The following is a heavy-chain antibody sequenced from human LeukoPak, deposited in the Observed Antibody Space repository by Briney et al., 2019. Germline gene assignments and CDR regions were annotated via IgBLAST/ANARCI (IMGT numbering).Heavy chain of an antibody. CDR1: GGSFSDYY. J-gene: IGHJ4*02. CDR3: ARVRGGRYYYDSSGYLSFDY. D-gene: IGHD3-22*01. Sequence: SETLSLTCAVYGGSFSDYYWSWIRQPPGKGLEWIGEINHSGSTNYNPSLKSRVTISVDTSKNQFSLKLSSVTAADTAVYYCARVRGGRYYYDSSGYLSFDYWGQGTLVTVSS. V-gene: IGHV4-34*01. CDR2: INHSGST.